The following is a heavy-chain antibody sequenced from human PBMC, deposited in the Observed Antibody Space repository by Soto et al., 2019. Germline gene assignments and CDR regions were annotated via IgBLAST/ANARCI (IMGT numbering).Heavy chain of an antibody. V-gene: IGHV3-23*01. CDR2: ISGNGVGT. Sequence: EVQLLESGGSLVQPGGSLRLSCAASGFIFSNYAMTWVRQAPGQGLEWVSAISGNGVGTYYADSVKGRFTISRGNSENTVYLKMSSLEAADTALYYCARGFCGSSTCSRGYFDYWGQGTLVTVSS. J-gene: IGHJ4*02. D-gene: IGHD2-2*01. CDR1: GFIFSNYA. CDR3: ARGFCGSSTCSRGYFDY.